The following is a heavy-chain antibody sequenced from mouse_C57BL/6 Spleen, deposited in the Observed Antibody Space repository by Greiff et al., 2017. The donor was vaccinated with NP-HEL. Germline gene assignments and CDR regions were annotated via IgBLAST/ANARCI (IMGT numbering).Heavy chain of an antibody. V-gene: IGHV5-17*01. J-gene: IGHJ1*03. CDR2: ISSGSSTI. D-gene: IGHD2-5*01. CDR3: ARGYSNYLGYFDV. Sequence: EVNLVESGGGLVKPGGSLKLSCAASGFTFSDYGMHWVRQAPEKGLEWVAYISSGSSTIYYADTVKGRFTISRDNAKNTLFLQMTSLRSEDTAMYYCARGYSNYLGYFDVWGTGTTVTVSS. CDR1: GFTFSDYG.